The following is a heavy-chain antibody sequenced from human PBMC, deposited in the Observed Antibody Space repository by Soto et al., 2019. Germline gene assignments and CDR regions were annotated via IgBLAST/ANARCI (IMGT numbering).Heavy chain of an antibody. CDR3: ARPPGYISDWYYFDL. J-gene: IGHJ4*02. CDR1: GYTFVDYY. Sequence: QVQLVQSGAEVKKPGASVKVSCEGSGYTFVDYYMHWVRQAPGQGFEWMGRISPKSGGTNYAQKFQGRVTMTWDTSLNTAYMELSSLMSEDTAVYYCARPPGYISDWYYFDLWGQGTLVTVSS. D-gene: IGHD6-19*01. V-gene: IGHV1-2*02. CDR2: ISPKSGGT.